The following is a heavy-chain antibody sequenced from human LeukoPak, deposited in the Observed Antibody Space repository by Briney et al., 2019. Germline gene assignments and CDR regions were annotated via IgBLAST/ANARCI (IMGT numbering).Heavy chain of an antibody. CDR3: ARCEGFYDYFSGNPTYYFYMDV. J-gene: IGHJ6*03. D-gene: IGHD3-16*01. V-gene: IGHV3-7*01. CDR2: IKEDGSET. Sequence: GGSLRLSCAASGFTFSTYWMCWVRQAPGKRLEWVANIKEDGSETNYVESVKGRFFISRDNAKNSQRLQMNSLRVEDSAVYYCARCEGFYDYFSGNPTYYFYMDVWGKGTTVTVSS. CDR1: GFTFSTYW.